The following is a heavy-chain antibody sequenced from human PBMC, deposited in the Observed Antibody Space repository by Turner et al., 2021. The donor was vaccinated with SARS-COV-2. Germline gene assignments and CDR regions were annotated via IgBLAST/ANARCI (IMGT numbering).Heavy chain of an antibody. D-gene: IGHD4-4*01. J-gene: IGHJ3*01. CDR1: GFGFSTNT. CDR3: EKYGWSSNNRGAVDL. CDR2: ISGRSESI. Sequence: EVQLLESGGGLVQPGGSLRLSCAASGFGFSTNTMNWVRQGPGKGLGWVSGISGRSESIYYADPVKGRFTISRDNSKNTVNLQMNSLRAGDTAVYYCEKYGWSSNNRGAVDLWGHGTMVTVSS. V-gene: IGHV3-23*01.